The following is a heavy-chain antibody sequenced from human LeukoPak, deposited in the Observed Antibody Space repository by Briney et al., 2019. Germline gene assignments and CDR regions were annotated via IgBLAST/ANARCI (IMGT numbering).Heavy chain of an antibody. J-gene: IGHJ3*01. CDR3: GASSGWGAFDV. CDR1: GGSISGSDNY. Sequence: SETLSLTCTVSGGSISGSDNYWGWIRRPPGKGLEWILSIYYGGTTYYNPSLKSRVTKSVDTSKNQFSLNLYSVTAADTAVYYCGASSGWGAFDVWGRGTMVTVSS. CDR2: IYYGGTT. D-gene: IGHD6-25*01. V-gene: IGHV4-39*01.